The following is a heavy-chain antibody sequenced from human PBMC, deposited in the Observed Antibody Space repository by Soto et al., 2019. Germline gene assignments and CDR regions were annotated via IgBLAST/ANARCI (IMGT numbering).Heavy chain of an antibody. J-gene: IGHJ3*02. CDR3: ASGPPRCSGGSCYSRGAFDI. Sequence: GGSLRLSFSASGFTLSSNYKSWGRPAPGEGVEWVSVIYSGGSTYYADSVKGRFTISRDNSKNTLYLQMNSLRAEDTAVYYCASGPPRCSGGSCYSRGAFDIWGQGTMVTVSS. D-gene: IGHD2-15*01. CDR2: IYSGGST. V-gene: IGHV3-66*01. CDR1: GFTLSSNY.